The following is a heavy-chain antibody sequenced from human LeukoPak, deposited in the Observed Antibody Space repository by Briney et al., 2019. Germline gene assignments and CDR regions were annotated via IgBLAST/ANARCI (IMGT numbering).Heavy chain of an antibody. CDR2: ISSRSSTI. J-gene: IGHJ6*02. CDR3: TRGLNEFYGMDV. V-gene: IGHV3-48*03. Sequence: GGSLRLSCAVSGFTFNNYEMSWVRQAPGKGLEWVSHISSRSSTIYYADSVMGRFTISRGNAKNSLYLQMNSLRVEDTGVYYCTRGLNEFYGMDVWGQGTTVTVSS. CDR1: GFTFNNYE. D-gene: IGHD6-19*01.